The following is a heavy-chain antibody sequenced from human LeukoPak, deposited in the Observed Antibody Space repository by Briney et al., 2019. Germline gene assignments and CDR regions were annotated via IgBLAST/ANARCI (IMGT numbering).Heavy chain of an antibody. CDR2: IWPGDSDT. CDR1: DYNFSTYW. D-gene: IGHD2-2*02. CDR3: ARGQTCSSANCYTARAFDI. J-gene: IGHJ3*02. Sequence: GESLKISCKGSDYNFSTYWIAWVRQMPGKGLEWMGIIWPGDSDTRYSPSFQGQVTISVDKSISTAYLQWSGLKASDTAIYFCARGQTCSSANCYTARAFDIWGQGTTVTVSS. V-gene: IGHV5-51*01.